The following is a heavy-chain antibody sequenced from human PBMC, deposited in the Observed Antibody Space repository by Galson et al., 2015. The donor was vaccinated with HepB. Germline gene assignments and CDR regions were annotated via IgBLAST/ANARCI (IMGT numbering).Heavy chain of an antibody. D-gene: IGHD6-13*01. Sequence: SVKVSCKASGYTFTGYYMHWVRQAPGQGLEWMGWINPNSGGTNYAQKFQGRVTMTRDTSISIAYMELSRLRSDDTAVYYCARGGGIAAAVALFYGYWGQGTLVTVSS. V-gene: IGHV1-2*02. J-gene: IGHJ4*02. CDR2: INPNSGGT. CDR1: GYTFTGYY. CDR3: ARGGGIAAAVALFYGY.